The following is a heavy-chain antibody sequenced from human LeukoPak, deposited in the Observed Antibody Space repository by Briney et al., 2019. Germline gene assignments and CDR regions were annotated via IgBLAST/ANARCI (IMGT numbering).Heavy chain of an antibody. CDR1: GGSFSGYY. V-gene: IGHV4-34*01. D-gene: IGHD3-16*02. CDR2: INHSGST. CDR3: ARGPSYDYVWGSYRPQPKTFDY. J-gene: IGHJ4*02. Sequence: SETLSLTCAVYGGSFSGYYWSLIRQPPGKGLEWIGEINHSGSTNYNPSLKSRVTISVDTSKNQFSLKLSSVTAADTAVYYCARGPSYDYVWGSYRPQPKTFDYWGQGTLVTVSS.